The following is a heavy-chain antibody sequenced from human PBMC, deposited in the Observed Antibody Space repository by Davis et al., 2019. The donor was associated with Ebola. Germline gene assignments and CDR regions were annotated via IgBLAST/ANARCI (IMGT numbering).Heavy chain of an antibody. CDR3: ARGLFPVDTAMVTLYY. Sequence: GESLKISCAASGFTFSSYGMHWVRQAPGKGLEWVAVIWYDGSNKYYADSVKGRFTISRDNFKNALFLQMNSLRAEDTAIYYCARGLFPVDTAMVTLYYWGRGTQVTVSS. V-gene: IGHV3-33*01. D-gene: IGHD5-18*01. J-gene: IGHJ4*02. CDR1: GFTFSSYG. CDR2: IWYDGSNK.